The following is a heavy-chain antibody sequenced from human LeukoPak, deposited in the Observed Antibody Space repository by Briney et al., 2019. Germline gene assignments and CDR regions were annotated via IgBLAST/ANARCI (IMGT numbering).Heavy chain of an antibody. Sequence: GGSLRLSCAASGFTFSSYWMHWVRQAPGKGLVWVSRINNDGSSSSYADSVKGRFTISRDNAKNTLYLQMNSLRDEDTAVYYCVREIYSSGWYIDYWGQGTLVTVSS. V-gene: IGHV3-74*01. J-gene: IGHJ4*02. CDR2: INNDGSSS. D-gene: IGHD6-19*01. CDR3: VREIYSSGWYIDY. CDR1: GFTFSSYW.